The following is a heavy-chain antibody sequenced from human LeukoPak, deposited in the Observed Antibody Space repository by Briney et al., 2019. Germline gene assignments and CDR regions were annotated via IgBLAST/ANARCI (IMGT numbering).Heavy chain of an antibody. CDR3: ASGIVVVTATY. J-gene: IGHJ4*02. D-gene: IGHD2-21*02. V-gene: IGHV3-21*01. Sequence: GGSLRLSCAASGFTFSSYSMNWVRQAPGKGPEWVSSISSSSSYIYYADSVKGRFTISRDNAKNSLYLQMNSLRAEDTAVYYCASGIVVVTATYWGQGTLVTVSS. CDR1: GFTFSSYS. CDR2: ISSSSSYI.